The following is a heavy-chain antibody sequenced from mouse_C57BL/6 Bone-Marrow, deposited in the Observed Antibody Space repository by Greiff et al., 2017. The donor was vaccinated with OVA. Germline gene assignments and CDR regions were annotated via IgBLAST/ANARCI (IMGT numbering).Heavy chain of an antibody. CDR3: ASDYDYDGGAMDY. Sequence: EVQLQQSVAELVRPGASVKLSCTASGFNFKNTYMHWVKQRPEQGLEWIGRIDPANGNTKYAPNFQGKATLTADKSSNTAYLQLSSLTSEDAAIYYCASDYDYDGGAMDYWGQGTSVTVSS. J-gene: IGHJ4*01. CDR2: IDPANGNT. D-gene: IGHD2-4*01. V-gene: IGHV14-3*01. CDR1: GFNFKNTY.